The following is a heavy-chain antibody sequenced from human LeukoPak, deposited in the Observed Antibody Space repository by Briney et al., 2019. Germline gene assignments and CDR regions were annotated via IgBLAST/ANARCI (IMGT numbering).Heavy chain of an antibody. CDR1: GGTFSSYA. CDR2: IIPIFGAA. V-gene: IGHV1-69*05. D-gene: IGHD6-6*01. CDR3: ARMTAARFWKEFDY. J-gene: IGHJ4*02. Sequence: SVKVSCKASGGTFSSYAISWVRQAPGQGLEWMGGIIPIFGAANYAQKFQGRVTITTGESTSTAYMELSSLRSEDTAVYYRARMTAARFWKEFDYWGQGTLVIVSS.